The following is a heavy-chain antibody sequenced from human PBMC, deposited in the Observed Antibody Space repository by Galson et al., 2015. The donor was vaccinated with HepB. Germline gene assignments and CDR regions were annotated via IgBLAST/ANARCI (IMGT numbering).Heavy chain of an antibody. CDR1: AFTFSDYY. Sequence: SLRLSCAASAFTFSDYYMIWIRQAPGKGPEWVAYISGNSGSIVYADSVKGRFTISRDNTKNSLYLEMSSLRVEDTAVYYCTRETLPGTLGLDYWGQGTLVTVSS. CDR3: TRETLPGTLGLDY. J-gene: IGHJ4*02. D-gene: IGHD6-13*01. V-gene: IGHV3-11*06. CDR2: ISGNSGSI.